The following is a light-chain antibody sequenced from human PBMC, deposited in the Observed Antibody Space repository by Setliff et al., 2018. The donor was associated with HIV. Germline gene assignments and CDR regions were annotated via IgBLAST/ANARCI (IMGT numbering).Light chain of an antibody. J-gene: IGLJ1*01. CDR3: QVWDSSTDLNYV. CDR1: NIGSKS. Sequence: SYELTQPPSVSVAPGKTAGITCGGDNIGSKSVHWYQQKPGQAPVLVVYDDTDRPSGIPERFSGSNSGNTATLTISRVEAGDEADYYCQVWDSSTDLNYVFGTGTKV. CDR2: DDT. V-gene: IGLV3-21*03.